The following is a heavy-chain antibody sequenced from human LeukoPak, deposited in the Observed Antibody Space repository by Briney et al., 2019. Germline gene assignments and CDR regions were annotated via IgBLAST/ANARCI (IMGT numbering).Heavy chain of an antibody. D-gene: IGHD5-12*01. J-gene: IGHJ4*02. V-gene: IGHV4-59*08. Sequence: SETLSLTCTVSGGSISSYYWSWIRQPPGKGLEWIGYIYDSGSTNYKSPLKSRVTMSGGTSKNQFSLKLSSVTAADTAVYYCARHAESGYDRFDHWGQGTLVTVSS. CDR3: ARHAESGYDRFDH. CDR2: IYDSGST. CDR1: GGSISSYY.